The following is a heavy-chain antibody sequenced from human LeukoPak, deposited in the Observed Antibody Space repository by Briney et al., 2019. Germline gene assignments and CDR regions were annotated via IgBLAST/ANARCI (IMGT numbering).Heavy chain of an antibody. J-gene: IGHJ4*02. CDR1: GFSVSSNY. Sequence: GGSLRLSCAASGFSVSSNYMSWVRQPPGKGLDWVSVIYTGGMTDYADSVKGRFTISRDESKNTLYLQMNSLRSEDTALYYCARGSLYDSQVFDSWGQGTLVTVSS. D-gene: IGHD5/OR15-5a*01. CDR2: IYTGGMT. V-gene: IGHV3-53*03. CDR3: ARGSLYDSQVFDS.